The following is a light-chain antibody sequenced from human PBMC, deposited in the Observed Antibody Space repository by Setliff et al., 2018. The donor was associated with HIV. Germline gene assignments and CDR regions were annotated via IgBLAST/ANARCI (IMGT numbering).Light chain of an antibody. V-gene: IGLV3-25*03. CDR1: ALPNQY. CDR3: QSADSSGRV. J-gene: IGLJ3*02. CDR2: KDS. Sequence: SYALTQPPSVSVSPGQTARITCSGDALPNQYAYWYQQKPGQAPVLVLYKDSERPSGIPERFSGSRSGTTVTLSISGVQAEDEADYYCQSADSSGRVFGGGTKVTVL.